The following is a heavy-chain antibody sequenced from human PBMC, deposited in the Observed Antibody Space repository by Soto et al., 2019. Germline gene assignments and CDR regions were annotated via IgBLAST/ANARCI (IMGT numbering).Heavy chain of an antibody. CDR3: ARVDAGGATPLFDY. D-gene: IGHD3-16*01. CDR2: IKQDGSEK. J-gene: IGHJ4*02. Sequence: GGSLRLSCAASGFTFSSYWMSWVRQAPGKGLEWVANIKQDGSEKYYVDSVKGRFTISRDNAKNSLYLQMNSLRAEDTAVYYCARVDAGGATPLFDYWGQGTLVTVSS. V-gene: IGHV3-7*01. CDR1: GFTFSSYW.